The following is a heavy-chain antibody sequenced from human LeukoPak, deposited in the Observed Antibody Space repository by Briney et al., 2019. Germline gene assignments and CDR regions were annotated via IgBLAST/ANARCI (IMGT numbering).Heavy chain of an antibody. CDR3: AKVRYCSGVNCYPDDN. CDR2: IRYDGNNK. J-gene: IGHJ4*02. CDR1: GFAFSDYS. D-gene: IGHD2-15*01. V-gene: IGHV3-30*02. Sequence: GGSLRLSCAASGFAFSDYSMHWVRQAPGKGLNWVAFIRYDGNNKYYADSVKGRFTISRDNSKNMLYLEMNSLSTEDTAVYYCAKVRYCSGVNCYPDDNWGQGTLVTVSS.